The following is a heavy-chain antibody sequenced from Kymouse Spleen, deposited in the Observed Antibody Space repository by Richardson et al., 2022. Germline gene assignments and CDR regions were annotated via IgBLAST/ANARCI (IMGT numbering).Heavy chain of an antibody. D-gene: IGHD3-22*01. CDR3: ARDPYYYDSSGYYPHFDY. CDR2: IWYDGSNK. V-gene: IGHV3-33*01. Sequence: QVQLVESGGGVVQPGRSLRLSCAASGFTFSSYGMHWVRQAPGKGLEWVAVIWYDGSNKYYADSVKGRFTISRDNSKNTLYLQMNSLRAEDTAVYYCARDPYYYDSSGYYPHFDYWGQGTLVTVSS. J-gene: IGHJ4*02. CDR1: GFTFSSYG.